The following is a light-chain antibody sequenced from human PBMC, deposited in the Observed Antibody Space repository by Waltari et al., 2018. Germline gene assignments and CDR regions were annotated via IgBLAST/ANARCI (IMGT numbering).Light chain of an antibody. J-gene: IGKJ4*01. V-gene: IGKV1-33*01. CDR2: DAS. Sequence: GARVPITCQPSLDINNYLNWHQQQPGKAPMLLTYDASNLVTGIPSRFSGSGSGTEFTLTISSLQPEDIATYYGQQYDNLPPLTFGGGTKVEIK. CDR1: LDINNY. CDR3: QQYDNLPPLT.